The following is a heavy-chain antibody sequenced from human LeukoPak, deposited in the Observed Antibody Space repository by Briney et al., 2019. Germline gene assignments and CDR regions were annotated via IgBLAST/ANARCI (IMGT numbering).Heavy chain of an antibody. D-gene: IGHD3-10*01. Sequence: SETLSLTCTVSGFSVTTDSYCWGWIRQPPGKGLEWIGYDYCGGNTNYDPSLKRRVTISVDTSKNQFSLTLTSVTAADTAVYFCAREHFGSLDSWGQGILVTVSS. V-gene: IGHV4-61*01. CDR3: AREHFGSLDS. J-gene: IGHJ4*02. CDR1: GFSVTTDSYC. CDR2: DYCGGNT.